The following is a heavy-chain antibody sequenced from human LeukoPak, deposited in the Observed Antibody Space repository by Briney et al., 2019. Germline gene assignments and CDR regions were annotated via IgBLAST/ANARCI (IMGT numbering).Heavy chain of an antibody. V-gene: IGHV1-69*13. J-gene: IGHJ4*02. CDR2: IIPIFGTA. D-gene: IGHD6-19*01. CDR1: GYTFTGYY. Sequence: SVKVSCKASGYTFTGYYMHWVRQAPGQGLEWMGGIIPIFGTANYAQKFQGRVTITADESTSTAYMELSSLRSEGTAVYYCAREGPYSSGWPYFDYWGQGTLVTVSS. CDR3: AREGPYSSGWPYFDY.